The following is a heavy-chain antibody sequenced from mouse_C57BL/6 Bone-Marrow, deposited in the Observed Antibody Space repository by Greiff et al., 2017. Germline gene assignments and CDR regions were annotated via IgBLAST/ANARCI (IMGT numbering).Heavy chain of an antibody. CDR2: ISSGSSTI. CDR3: ARKEGG. V-gene: IGHV5-17*01. J-gene: IGHJ2*01. CDR1: GFTFSDYG. Sequence: EVKLVESGGGLVKPGGSLKLSCAASGFTFSDYGMHWVRQAPEKGLEWVAYISSGSSTIYYADTVKGRFTISRDNAKNTLFLQMTSLRSEDTAMYYCARKEGGWGQGTTLTVSS.